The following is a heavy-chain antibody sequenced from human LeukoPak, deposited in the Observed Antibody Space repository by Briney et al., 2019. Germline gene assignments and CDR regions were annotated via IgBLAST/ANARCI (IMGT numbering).Heavy chain of an antibody. J-gene: IGHJ4*02. V-gene: IGHV3-7*01. D-gene: IGHD3-9*01. CDR2: IKQDGSEK. CDR1: GFTFSSYW. Sequence: GGSLRLSCAASGFTFSSYWMSWVRQAPGKGLEWVANIKQDGSEKYYVDSVKGRFTISRDKAKNSLYLQMNSLRAEDTAVYYCAREPNYYDILTGYYFRYFDYWGQGTLVTVSS. CDR3: AREPNYYDILTGYYFRYFDY.